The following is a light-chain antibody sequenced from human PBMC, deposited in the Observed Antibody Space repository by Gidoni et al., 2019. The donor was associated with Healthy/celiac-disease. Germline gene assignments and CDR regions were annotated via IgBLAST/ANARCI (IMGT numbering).Light chain of an antibody. CDR1: QSISSN. J-gene: IGKJ2*01. CDR3: QQSYSTPGST. CDR2: AAS. V-gene: IGKV1-39*01. Sequence: DIQMTQSPSSLSASIGDRVTITCRASQSISSNLNWYQQKPGKDPKHLIYAASSLQIGVPSRFICSESGTDFTLPISSLQPEDFATYYCQQSYSTPGSTFGHVTQLEFQ.